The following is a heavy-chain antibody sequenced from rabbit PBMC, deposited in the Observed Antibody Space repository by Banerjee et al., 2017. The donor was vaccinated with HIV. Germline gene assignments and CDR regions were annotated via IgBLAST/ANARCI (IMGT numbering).Heavy chain of an antibody. V-gene: IGHV1S45*01. D-gene: IGHD4-1*01. CDR2: IYGGHSGFT. CDR3: AGDPWSGWNL. Sequence: QEQLEESGGDLVKPEGSLTLTCKASGFDLSSYYYMCWVRQAPGKGLEWIGCIYGGHSGFTYYASWAKGRFTISKTSSTTVTLQMTSLTAADTATYFCAGDPWSGWNLWGPGTLVTVS. J-gene: IGHJ4*01. CDR1: GFDLSSYYY.